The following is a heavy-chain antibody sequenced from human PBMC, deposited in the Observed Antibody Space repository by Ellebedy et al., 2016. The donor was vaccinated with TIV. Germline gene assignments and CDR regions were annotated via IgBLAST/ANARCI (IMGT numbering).Heavy chain of an antibody. CDR1: GFTFSNYG. CDR2: ISGSGDYT. Sequence: GESLKISXAASGFTFSNYGMSWVRQAPGKGLEWVSAISGSGDYTHYADSVKGRFTISRDNSQHTPYLQMNSLRAEDTAVYYCAKDRCSACYPHRFDYWGQGTLVTVSS. V-gene: IGHV3-23*01. D-gene: IGHD2-15*01. CDR3: AKDRCSACYPHRFDY. J-gene: IGHJ4*02.